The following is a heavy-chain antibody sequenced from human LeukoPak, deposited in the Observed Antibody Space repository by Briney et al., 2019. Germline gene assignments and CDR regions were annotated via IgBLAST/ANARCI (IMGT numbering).Heavy chain of an antibody. J-gene: IGHJ4*02. CDR3: ARGYDSSGYYENSLFDY. CDR2: IYYSGST. CDR1: GYSISSGYY. V-gene: IGHV4-38-2*02. D-gene: IGHD3-22*01. Sequence: SETLSLTCIVSGYSISSGYYWGWIRQPPGKGLEWIGSIYYSGSTYYNPSLKSRVTISVDTSKNQFSLKLSSVTAADTAVYYCARGYDSSGYYENSLFDYWGQGTLVTVSS.